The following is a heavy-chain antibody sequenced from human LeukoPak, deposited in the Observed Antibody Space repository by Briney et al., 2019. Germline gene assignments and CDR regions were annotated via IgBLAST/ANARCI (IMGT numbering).Heavy chain of an antibody. CDR1: GVSISSGGYH. CDR2: IDFSGTT. J-gene: IGHJ4*02. D-gene: IGHD6-19*01. V-gene: IGHV4-31*03. Sequence: PSQTLSLTCTVSGVSISSGGYHWNWLRQHAGKGLEWIGYIDFSGTTYYNPSLKSRVTISVDIFNNQFSLRLSSVTAADTAVYYCARVESSGWYAADYWGQGTPVTVSS. CDR3: ARVESSGWYAADY.